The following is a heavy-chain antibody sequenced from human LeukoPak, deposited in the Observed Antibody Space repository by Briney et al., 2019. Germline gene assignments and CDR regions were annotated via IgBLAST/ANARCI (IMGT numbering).Heavy chain of an antibody. V-gene: IGHV3-30*18. J-gene: IGHJ4*02. CDR3: AKEVAGLYYFDD. D-gene: IGHD6-19*01. CDR2: ISYDGSNK. Sequence: GGSLRLSCASSGFTFSSYGMHWVRQAPGRGLEWVALISYDGSNKYYADSVKGRFTISRDNSKNTLYLQMNRLRAEDTDVYYCAKEVAGLYYFDDWGQGTLVTVSS. CDR1: GFTFSSYG.